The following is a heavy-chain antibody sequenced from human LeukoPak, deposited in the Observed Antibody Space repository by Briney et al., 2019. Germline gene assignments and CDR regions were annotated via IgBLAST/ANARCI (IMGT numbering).Heavy chain of an antibody. Sequence: GGSLKISCYGSGYSFTSYWIGCVRQLAGKGLEWMGFIYRGDSDSRYSPYFQGQVTISADKSISSAYLKWSSVKASDTAMYYWASFGGAGAGTKCFQHWGQGTLVTVSS. CDR1: GYSFTSYW. V-gene: IGHV5-51*03. J-gene: IGHJ1*01. CDR2: IYRGDSDS. D-gene: IGHD6-19*01. CDR3: ASFGGAGAGTKCFQH.